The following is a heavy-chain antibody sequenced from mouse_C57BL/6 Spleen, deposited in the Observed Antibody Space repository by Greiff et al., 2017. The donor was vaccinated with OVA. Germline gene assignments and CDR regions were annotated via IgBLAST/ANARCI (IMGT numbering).Heavy chain of an antibody. Sequence: EVKLVESGGGLVQPKGSLKLSCAASGFSFNTYAMNWVRQAPGKGLEWVARIRSKSNNYATYYADSVKDRFTISRDDSESMLYLQMNNLKTEDTAMYYCVRHEDYYGYYAMDYWGQGTSVTVSS. V-gene: IGHV10-1*01. D-gene: IGHD1-2*01. CDR2: IRSKSNNYAT. CDR1: GFSFNTYA. CDR3: VRHEDYYGYYAMDY. J-gene: IGHJ4*01.